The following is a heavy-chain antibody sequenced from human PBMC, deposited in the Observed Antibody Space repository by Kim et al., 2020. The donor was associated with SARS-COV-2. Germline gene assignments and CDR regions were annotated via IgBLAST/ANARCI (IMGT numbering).Heavy chain of an antibody. V-gene: IGHV4-4*07. CDR3: ARDRNSLGFDY. Sequence: STKSNPSLKRRVTFSGDTSKNQFSRKLSSVTEADTDVDYCARDRNSLGFDYWGQGTLVTVSS. D-gene: IGHD7-27*01. J-gene: IGHJ4*02. CDR2: ST.